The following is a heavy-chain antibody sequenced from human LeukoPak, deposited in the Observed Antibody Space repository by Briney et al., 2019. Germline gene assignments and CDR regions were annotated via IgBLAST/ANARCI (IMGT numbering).Heavy chain of an antibody. CDR1: GYTFISYG. Sequence: ASVKVSCKTSGYTFISYGISWVRQAPGQGLEWMGWISGYNGNTNFAQKFHDRVTMTTDTSTNTASMELKSLRSDDTAVYYCARRGHYSSEDYWGQGTLVTVPS. CDR2: ISGYNGNT. V-gene: IGHV1-18*01. CDR3: ARRGHYSSEDY. J-gene: IGHJ4*02. D-gene: IGHD5-18*01.